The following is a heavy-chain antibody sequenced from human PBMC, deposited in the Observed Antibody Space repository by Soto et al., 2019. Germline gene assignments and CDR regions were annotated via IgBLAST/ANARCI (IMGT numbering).Heavy chain of an antibody. J-gene: IGHJ5*02. V-gene: IGHV1-18*04. CDR2: ISAYNGNT. CDR3: ARESPHYDFWSGYYTYRGFDP. CDR1: GYTFTSYG. Sequence: VSVKVSCKASGYTFTSYGISWVRQAPGQGLEWMGWISAYNGNTNYAQKLQGRVTMTTDTSTSTAYMELRSLRSDDTAVYYCARESPHYDFWSGYYTYRGFDPWGQGTLVTVSS. D-gene: IGHD3-3*01.